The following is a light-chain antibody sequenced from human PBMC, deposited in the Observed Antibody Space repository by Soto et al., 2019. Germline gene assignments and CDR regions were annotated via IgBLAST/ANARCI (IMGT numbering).Light chain of an antibody. V-gene: IGLV2-14*01. Sequence: QSALTQPASVSGSPGQSITISCTGTSSDVGGYNYVSWYQQHPGKAPKLMIYEVSNRPSGVPNRFSGSKSGNTASLTISGLQAEDEADYYCSSYTISYTRVFGTGTKVTVL. J-gene: IGLJ1*01. CDR1: SSDVGGYNY. CDR2: EVS. CDR3: SSYTISYTRV.